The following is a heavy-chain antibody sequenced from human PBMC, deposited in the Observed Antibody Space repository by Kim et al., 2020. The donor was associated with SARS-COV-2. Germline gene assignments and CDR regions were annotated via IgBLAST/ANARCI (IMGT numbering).Heavy chain of an antibody. CDR3: ARERITMIPGSGMDV. D-gene: IGHD3-22*01. CDR1: GFTFSSYW. Sequence: GGSLRLSCAASGFTFSSYWMSWVRQAPGKGLEWVANIKQDGSEKYYVDSVKGRFTISRDNAKNSLYLQMNSLRAEDTAVYYCARERITMIPGSGMDVWGQGTTVTVSS. J-gene: IGHJ6*02. V-gene: IGHV3-7*05. CDR2: IKQDGSEK.